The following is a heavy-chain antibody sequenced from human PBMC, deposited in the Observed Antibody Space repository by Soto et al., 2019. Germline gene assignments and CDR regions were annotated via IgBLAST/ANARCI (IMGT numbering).Heavy chain of an antibody. Sequence: QVQLQESGPGLVKPSQTLSLTCTVSGGSISSGGYYWSWIRQHPGKGLEWIGDIYYSGSTYYNPSLKSRVTISVDTAKNQFSLKLRSVTAADTAVYYCAISSGYADWFDPWGQGTLVTVSS. CDR2: IYYSGST. D-gene: IGHD3-22*01. J-gene: IGHJ5*02. V-gene: IGHV4-31*03. CDR3: AISSGYADWFDP. CDR1: GGSISSGGYY.